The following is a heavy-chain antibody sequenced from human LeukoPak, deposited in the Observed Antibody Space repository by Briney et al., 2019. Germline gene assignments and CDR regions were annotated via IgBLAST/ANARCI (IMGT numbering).Heavy chain of an antibody. CDR1: GFNFDDYA. D-gene: IGHD3-10*01. Sequence: GGSLRLSCAASGFNFDDYAIHWVRQAPGKGLEWVSDISWNSGNVGYADSVKGRFTISRDNAKDSVYLQMNSLRSEDTAFYYCVKDRGFGSGSYGHFDYWGQGALVTVSS. V-gene: IGHV3-9*01. J-gene: IGHJ4*02. CDR3: VKDRGFGSGSYGHFDY. CDR2: ISWNSGNV.